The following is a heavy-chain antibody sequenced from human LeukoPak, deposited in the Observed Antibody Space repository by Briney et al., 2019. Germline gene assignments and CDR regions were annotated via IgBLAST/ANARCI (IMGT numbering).Heavy chain of an antibody. CDR1: GGTFSSYA. V-gene: IGHV1-69*13. CDR2: IIPIFGTA. Sequence: SVKVSCKASGGTFSSYAISWVRQAPGQGLEWMGGIIPIFGTANYAQKFQGRVTITADESTSTAYMELSSLRSGDTAVYYCAILAAADRRLYYYYYMDVWGKGTTVTVSS. CDR3: AILAAADRRLYYYYYMDV. J-gene: IGHJ6*03. D-gene: IGHD6-13*01.